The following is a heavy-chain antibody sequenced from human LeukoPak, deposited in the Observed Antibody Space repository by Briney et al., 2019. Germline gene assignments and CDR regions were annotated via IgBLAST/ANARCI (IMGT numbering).Heavy chain of an antibody. CDR3: ARVRYSGYEAYFDY. CDR2: IYHSGST. D-gene: IGHD5-12*01. CDR1: GGSISSGGYS. Sequence: TLSLTCAVSGGSISSGGYSWSWIRQPPGKGLEWIGYIYHSGSTYYNPSLKSRVTISVDRSKNQFSLKLSSVTAADTAVYYCARVRYSGYEAYFDYWGREPWSPSPQ. J-gene: IGHJ4*02. V-gene: IGHV4-30-2*01.